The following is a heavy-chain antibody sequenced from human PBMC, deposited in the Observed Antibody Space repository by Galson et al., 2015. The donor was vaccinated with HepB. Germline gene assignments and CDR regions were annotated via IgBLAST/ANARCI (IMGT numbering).Heavy chain of an antibody. D-gene: IGHD4-17*01. Sequence: SLRLSCAASGFTVSSNYMSWVRQAPGKGLEWVSVIYSGGTTYYADSVKGRFTISRDNSKNALYLQMNSLRAEDTAVYYCARDQGDDYVNYYYYHGMDVWGQGTTVTVSS. CDR2: IYSGGTT. V-gene: IGHV3-66*02. J-gene: IGHJ6*02. CDR1: GFTVSSNY. CDR3: ARDQGDDYVNYYYYHGMDV.